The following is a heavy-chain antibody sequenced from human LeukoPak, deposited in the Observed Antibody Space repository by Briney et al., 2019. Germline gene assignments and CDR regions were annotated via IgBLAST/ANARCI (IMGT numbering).Heavy chain of an antibody. D-gene: IGHD4-17*01. J-gene: IGHJ3*02. Sequence: GGSLRLSCTASGFTFSAYAMMWVRQAPGKGPEWVSAIRGGGGSAFYADSVKGRFTLSRDNSKYTLFLQMNSLRAEDTAVYYCARDPNGDYIGAFDMWGPGTMVTVSS. V-gene: IGHV3-23*01. CDR2: IRGGGGSA. CDR1: GFTFSAYA. CDR3: ARDPNGDYIGAFDM.